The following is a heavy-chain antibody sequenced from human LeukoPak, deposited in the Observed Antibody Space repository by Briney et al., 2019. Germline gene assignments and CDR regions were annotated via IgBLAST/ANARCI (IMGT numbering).Heavy chain of an antibody. J-gene: IGHJ4*02. CDR3: TRDFSMLRFGELALDY. Sequence: GGSLRLSCAASGVTFSNARMRWVRQAPGRGLEWVGRIKSKTDGGTTDYAAPVKGRFTIARDDSKNKLYLQMNTLRTEDTAVYYSTRDFSMLRFGELALDYWGQGTLVTVSS. CDR1: GVTFSNAR. V-gene: IGHV3-15*01. CDR2: IKSKTDGGTT. D-gene: IGHD3-10*01.